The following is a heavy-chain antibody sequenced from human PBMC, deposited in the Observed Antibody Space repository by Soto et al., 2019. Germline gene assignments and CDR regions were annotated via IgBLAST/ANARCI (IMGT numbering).Heavy chain of an antibody. CDR1: GGSISSGQNF. CDR2: IHHSGST. CDR3: ARGYSSSWYWFDP. Sequence: SETLSLTCTVSGGSISSGQNFWNWIRQSPGKGLEWIGYIHHSGSTYYSPSLKSRLTISADTSKNQISLKLNSVTPEDTAVYYCARGYSSSWYWFDPWGPGALVTVSS. J-gene: IGHJ5*02. V-gene: IGHV4-30-4*08. D-gene: IGHD6-13*01.